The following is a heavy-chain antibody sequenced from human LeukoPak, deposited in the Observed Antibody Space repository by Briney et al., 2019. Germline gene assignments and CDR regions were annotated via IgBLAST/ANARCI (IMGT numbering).Heavy chain of an antibody. D-gene: IGHD3-22*01. V-gene: IGHV3-23*01. CDR3: AKSYDSSGYYDY. Sequence: GGSLRLSCAASGFTFSSYAMSWVREAPGKGLEWVSAISGSGGSTYYADSVKGRFTISRDNSKNTLYLQMNSLRAEDTAVYYCAKSYDSSGYYDYWGQGTLVTVSS. CDR2: ISGSGGST. J-gene: IGHJ4*02. CDR1: GFTFSSYA.